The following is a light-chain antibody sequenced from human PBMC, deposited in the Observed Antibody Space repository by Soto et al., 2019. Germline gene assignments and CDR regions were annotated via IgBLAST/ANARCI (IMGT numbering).Light chain of an antibody. V-gene: IGLV2-14*01. CDR3: SSYKSFKTLV. Sequence: QSVLTQPPSVSESPGQSITISCTGSSTDVGGYKYVSWYQQHPGKAPKLLIYDDTNRPSGVSTRFSGSKSSYTASLTISGLQSEDEADYYCSSYKSFKTLVFGTGTKLTVL. CDR2: DDT. CDR1: STDVGGYKY. J-gene: IGLJ1*01.